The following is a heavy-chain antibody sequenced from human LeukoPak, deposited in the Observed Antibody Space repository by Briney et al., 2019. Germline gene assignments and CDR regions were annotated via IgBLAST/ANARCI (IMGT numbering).Heavy chain of an antibody. Sequence: SETLSLTCTVSGGSVSSGSYYWSWIRQPPGEGLEWIGYIYYSGSTNYNPSLKSRVTISVDTSKNQFSLKLSFVTAADTAVYYCATYSSSWYYYYYGMDVWGQGTTVTVSS. CDR1: GGSVSSGSYY. D-gene: IGHD6-13*01. J-gene: IGHJ6*02. CDR3: ATYSSSWYYYYYGMDV. CDR2: IYYSGST. V-gene: IGHV4-61*01.